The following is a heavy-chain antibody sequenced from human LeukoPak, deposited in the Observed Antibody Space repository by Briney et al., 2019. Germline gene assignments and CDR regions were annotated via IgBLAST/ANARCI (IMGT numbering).Heavy chain of an antibody. V-gene: IGHV3-30*02. CDR3: AKDKGWQLLYFDY. D-gene: IGHD1-26*01. Sequence: GGSLRLSCAASGFTFTNYGIHRVRQAPGKGLEWVAFIRYDGSIQYYTDSVKGRFTISRDNSKNTLSLQMNSLRAEDTAVYYCAKDKGWQLLYFDYWGQGTLVTVSS. CDR1: GFTFTNYG. CDR2: IRYDGSIQ. J-gene: IGHJ4*02.